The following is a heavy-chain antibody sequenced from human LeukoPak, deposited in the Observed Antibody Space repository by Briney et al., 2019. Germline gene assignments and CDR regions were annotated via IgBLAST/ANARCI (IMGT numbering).Heavy chain of an antibody. J-gene: IGHJ6*02. CDR3: ARFLRLNSSGYHRKQYYYYYGMDV. CDR2: INHSGSA. V-gene: IGHV4-39*07. CDR1: GGSISSSGYY. D-gene: IGHD3-22*01. Sequence: SETLSLTCTVSGGSISSSGYYWSWIRQPPGKGLEWIGEINHSGSANYNPSLKSRVTISVDTSKNQFSLKLSSVTAADTAVYYCARFLRLNSSGYHRKQYYYYYGMDVWGQGTTVTVSS.